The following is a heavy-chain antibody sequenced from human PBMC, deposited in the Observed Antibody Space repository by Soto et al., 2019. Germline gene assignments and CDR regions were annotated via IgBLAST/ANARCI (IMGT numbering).Heavy chain of an antibody. CDR2: IYYSGST. D-gene: IGHD4-17*01. V-gene: IGHV4-31*03. CDR3: ARVNRAYGDPSYYMDV. CDR1: GGSISSGGYY. Sequence: QVQLQESGPGLVKPSQTLSLTCTVSGGSISSGGYYWSWIRQHPGKGLEWIGYIYYSGSTYYNPSLKSRVAISVDTSKNEFSLKLSSVTAADTAVYYCARVNRAYGDPSYYMDVWGKGTTVTVSS. J-gene: IGHJ6*03.